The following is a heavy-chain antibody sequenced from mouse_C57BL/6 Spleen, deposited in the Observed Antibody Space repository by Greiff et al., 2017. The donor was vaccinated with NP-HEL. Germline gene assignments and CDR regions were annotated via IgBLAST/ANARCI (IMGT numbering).Heavy chain of an antibody. Sequence: QVQLQQPGAELVMPGASVKLSCKASGYTFTSYWMHWVKQRPGQGLEWIGEIDPSDSYTNYNQKFKGKSTLTVDKSSSTAYMQLSSLTSEDSAVYYCARGNWDLGYWYFDVWGTGTTVTVSS. CDR1: GYTFTSYW. CDR3: ARGNWDLGYWYFDV. V-gene: IGHV1-69*01. D-gene: IGHD4-1*01. CDR2: IDPSDSYT. J-gene: IGHJ1*03.